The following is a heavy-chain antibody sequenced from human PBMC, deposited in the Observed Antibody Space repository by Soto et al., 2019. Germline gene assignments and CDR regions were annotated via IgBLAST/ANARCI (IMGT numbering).Heavy chain of an antibody. D-gene: IGHD3-10*01. CDR1: GFSFSSYW. CDR3: ASDLSGRADV. J-gene: IGHJ6*02. Sequence: PGGSLRLSCAAAGFSFSSYWMHWVRQVPGKGLVWVARMNEDGGTTDYADSVKGRFTISRDNAKNTLYLQMNSLGVEDTAVYYCASDLSGRADVWGQGTTVTVSS. CDR2: MNEDGGTT. V-gene: IGHV3-74*01.